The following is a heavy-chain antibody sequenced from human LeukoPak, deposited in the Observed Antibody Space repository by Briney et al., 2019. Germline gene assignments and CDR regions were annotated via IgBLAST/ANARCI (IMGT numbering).Heavy chain of an antibody. CDR1: GYTFTSYG. CDR3: ARSAAKNAYYGSGRGYQNWFDP. V-gene: IGHV1-18*01. CDR2: ISAYNGNT. D-gene: IGHD3-10*01. J-gene: IGHJ5*02. Sequence: ASVKVSCKASGYTFTSYGISWVRQAPGQGLEWMGWISAYNGNTNYAQKLQGRVTMTTDTSTSTAYMELRSLRSDDTAVYYCARSAAKNAYYGSGRGYQNWFDPWGQGTLVTVSS.